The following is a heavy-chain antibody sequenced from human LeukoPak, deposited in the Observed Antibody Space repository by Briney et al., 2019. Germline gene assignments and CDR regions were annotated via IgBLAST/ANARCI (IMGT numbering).Heavy chain of an antibody. D-gene: IGHD6-19*01. CDR1: GASITSESYY. J-gene: IGHJ3*02. V-gene: IGHV4-61*02. Sequence: PSETLSLTCSVSGASITSESYYWTWIRQPAGKGLEWIGRIYTSGSTNYNPSLKSRVTMSVDTSKNQFSLKLSSVTAADTAVYYCARDWSSGWVLPYAFDIWGQGTMVTVSS. CDR3: ARDWSSGWVLPYAFDI. CDR2: IYTSGST.